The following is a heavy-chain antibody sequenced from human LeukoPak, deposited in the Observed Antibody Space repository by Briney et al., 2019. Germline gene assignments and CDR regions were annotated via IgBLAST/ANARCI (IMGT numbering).Heavy chain of an antibody. CDR1: GFTFSSYG. CDR2: ISGSGGST. J-gene: IGHJ4*02. V-gene: IGHV3-23*01. D-gene: IGHD6-13*01. CDR3: AKGSRSSWYGGVDY. Sequence: GGSLRLSCAASGFTFSSYGMSWVRQAPRKGLEWVSAISGSGGSTYYADSVKGRFTISRDNSKNTLYLQMNSLRAEDTAVYYCAKGSRSSWYGGVDYWGQGTLVTVSS.